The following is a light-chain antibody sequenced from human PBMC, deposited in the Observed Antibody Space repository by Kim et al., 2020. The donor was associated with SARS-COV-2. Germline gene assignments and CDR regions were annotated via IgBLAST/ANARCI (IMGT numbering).Light chain of an antibody. CDR1: QSVLYSANNKNY. Sequence: RATINCKSSQSVLYSANNKNYLAWYQQKPGQPPKLLIYWASTRESGVPDRFSGSGSGTDFTLTISSLQAEDVAVYYCHQYYTTPYTFGQGTKLEI. V-gene: IGKV4-1*01. CDR3: HQYYTTPYT. J-gene: IGKJ2*01. CDR2: WAS.